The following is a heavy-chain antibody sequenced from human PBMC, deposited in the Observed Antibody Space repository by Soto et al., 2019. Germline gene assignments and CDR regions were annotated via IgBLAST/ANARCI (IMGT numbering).Heavy chain of an antibody. V-gene: IGHV3-64*01. CDR1: GFTFSSYA. CDR3: ARDIYLRFGELSYAVDI. D-gene: IGHD3-10*01. CDR2: INSNGGST. J-gene: IGHJ3*02. Sequence: EVQLVESGGGLVQPGGSLRLSCAASGFTFSSYAMHWVRQAPGKGLEYVSAINSNGGSTYYANSVKGRFTISRDNSKNXXYLQMGGLRAEDMAVYYWARDIYLRFGELSYAVDIWGQGTMVTVSS.